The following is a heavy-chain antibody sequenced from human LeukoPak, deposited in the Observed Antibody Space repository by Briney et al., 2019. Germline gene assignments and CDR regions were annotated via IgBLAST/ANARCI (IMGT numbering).Heavy chain of an antibody. CDR3: ARGWCAHCYGMGV. V-gene: IGHV3-7*03. CDR2: IHQDGSDK. Sequence: GGSLRLSCAASGFTFSSDWMTWVRQAPGKGLEWVANIHQDGSDKYYVDSVKGRFTISRDNAKNSLSLQMDSLRAEDTAVYYCARGWCAHCYGMGVWGKGTTVTVSS. D-gene: IGHD2-8*02. J-gene: IGHJ6*04. CDR1: GFTFSSDW.